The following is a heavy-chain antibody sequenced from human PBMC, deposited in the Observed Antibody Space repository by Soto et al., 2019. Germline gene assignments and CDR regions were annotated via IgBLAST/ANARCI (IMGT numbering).Heavy chain of an antibody. J-gene: IGHJ4*02. CDR3: ARGIAAAGPKLDY. V-gene: IGHV3-48*01. Sequence: EVQLVESGGGLVQPGGSLRLSCAASGFTFSSYSMNWVRQAPGKGLEWVSYISSATTTIYYADSVKGRFTISRDNAKNSLYLQMNSSRADDTAVYYCARGIAAAGPKLDYWGQGTLVTVSS. D-gene: IGHD6-13*01. CDR1: GFTFSSYS. CDR2: ISSATTTI.